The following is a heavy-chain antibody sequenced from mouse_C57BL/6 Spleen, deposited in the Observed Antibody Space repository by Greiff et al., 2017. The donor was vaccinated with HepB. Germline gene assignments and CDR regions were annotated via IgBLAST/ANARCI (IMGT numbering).Heavy chain of an antibody. D-gene: IGHD4-1*01. Sequence: DVHLVESGGGLVKPGGSLKLSCAASGFTFSSYAMSWVRQTPEKRLEWVATISDGGSYTYYPDNVKGRFTISRDNAKNNLYLQMSHLKSEDTAMYYCARDPTGNFDYWGQGTTLTVSS. CDR1: GFTFSSYA. CDR2: ISDGGSYT. J-gene: IGHJ2*01. V-gene: IGHV5-4*01. CDR3: ARDPTGNFDY.